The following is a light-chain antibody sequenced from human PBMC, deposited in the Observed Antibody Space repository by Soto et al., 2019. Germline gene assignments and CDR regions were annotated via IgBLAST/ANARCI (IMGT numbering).Light chain of an antibody. CDR2: GAS. J-gene: IGKJ4*01. Sequence: EIVMTQSPATLSVSPGEGATLSCRASHGIGTALAWYQQKPGQTPRLLMYGASIRATGVPARFSGSASGTEFTLTITSLQSEDFAVYYCQQRSNWQGATFGGGTKVEIK. V-gene: IGKV3-15*01. CDR1: HGIGTA. CDR3: QQRSNWQGAT.